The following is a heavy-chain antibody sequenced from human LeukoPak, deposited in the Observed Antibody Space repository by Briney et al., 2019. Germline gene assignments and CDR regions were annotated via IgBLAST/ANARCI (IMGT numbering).Heavy chain of an antibody. CDR3: ARSYCGGDCYWTIDY. J-gene: IGHJ4*02. Sequence: ASVKVSCKASGYTFTGYYMHWVRQAPGQGLTWMGWINPNTGVTNYAQKFQGRVTMTRATSINTACMELDRLTSDDTAIYYCARSYCGGDCYWTIDYWGQGTLVTVSS. CDR1: GYTFTGYY. CDR2: INPNTGVT. D-gene: IGHD2-21*02. V-gene: IGHV1-2*02.